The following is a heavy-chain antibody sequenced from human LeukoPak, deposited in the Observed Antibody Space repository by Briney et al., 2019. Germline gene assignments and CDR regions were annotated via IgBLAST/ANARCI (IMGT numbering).Heavy chain of an antibody. V-gene: IGHV5-51*01. CDR3: ARHRYIRSDPQGFDS. CDR1: GYRFTEYW. D-gene: IGHD5-12*01. Sequence: GESLKISCKGSGYRFTEYWIAWVRQTPGKGLEWMGIVYPSNSETRYSPSFQGQVTISADKSISTAYLQWSSLEASDTAMYFCARHRYIRSDPQGFDSWGQGTLVTVSS. CDR2: VYPSNSET. J-gene: IGHJ4*02.